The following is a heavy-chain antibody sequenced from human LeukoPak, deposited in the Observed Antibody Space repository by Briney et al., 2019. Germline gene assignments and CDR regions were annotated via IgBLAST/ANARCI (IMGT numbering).Heavy chain of an antibody. CDR2: INHSGTT. CDR1: GGSFSGYY. Sequence: SETLSLTCAVYGGSFSGYYWIWIRQPPGKGLEWIGEINHSGTTNYNPSLKSRVTISVDTSKNQFSLKLNSVTAADTAVYYCARIHLWPENWFDSWGPGTLVTVTS. D-gene: IGHD3-10*01. J-gene: IGHJ5*01. CDR3: ARIHLWPENWFDS. V-gene: IGHV4-34*01.